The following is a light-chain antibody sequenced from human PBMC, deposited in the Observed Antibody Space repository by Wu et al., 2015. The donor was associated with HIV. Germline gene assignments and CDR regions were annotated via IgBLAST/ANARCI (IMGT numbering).Light chain of an antibody. J-gene: IGKJ2*03. Sequence: EIVLTQSPGTLPLSPGERATLSCRASQNVSSSYLAWYQQKPGQAPRLLIYGASSRATGIPDRFSGSGSGTDFTLTISRLDPEDFAVYYCQQYGSSPDSFGQGTKLEIK. CDR1: QNVSSSY. CDR2: GAS. CDR3: QQYGSSPDS. V-gene: IGKV3-20*01.